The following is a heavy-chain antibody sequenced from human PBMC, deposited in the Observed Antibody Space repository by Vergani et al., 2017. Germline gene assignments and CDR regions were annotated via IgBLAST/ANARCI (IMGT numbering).Heavy chain of an antibody. CDR2: ISASGNA. CDR1: GGSISAGYYF. J-gene: IGHJ3*01. V-gene: IGHV4-61*02. D-gene: IGHD2-15*01. Sequence: QVQLQASGPGRVKPSQTLSLTCTMSGGSISAGYYFWSWIRQPAGKGLEWLGHISASGNASHSPSLKTRVSMSVGTSKNQFSLTVTSVTAADTAIYFCARRSGGYYSGGKVHPLRTAFDVWGHGTLVTVSS. CDR3: ARRSGGYYSGGKVHPLRTAFDV.